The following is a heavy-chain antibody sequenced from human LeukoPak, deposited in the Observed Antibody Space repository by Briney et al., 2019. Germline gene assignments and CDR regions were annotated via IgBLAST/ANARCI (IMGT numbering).Heavy chain of an antibody. V-gene: IGHV4-4*07. CDR2: IYASGST. D-gene: IGHD3-10*01. CDR3: ARGKGFGEKIDY. J-gene: IGHJ4*02. CDR1: GASISSYY. Sequence: SETLSLTCTVSGASISSYYWSWIRQPAGKGLEWIGRIYASGSTYYNPSLKTRVTMSVDTSKNQFSLNLNSVTVADTAVYYCARGKGFGEKIDYWGRGALVTVSS.